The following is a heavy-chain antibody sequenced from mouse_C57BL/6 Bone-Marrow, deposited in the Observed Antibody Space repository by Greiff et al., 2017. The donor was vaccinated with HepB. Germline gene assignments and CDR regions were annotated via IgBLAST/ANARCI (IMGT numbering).Heavy chain of an antibody. CDR1: GYTFTDYY. D-gene: IGHD2-4*01. Sequence: QVQLKESGAELVRPGASVKLSCKASGYTFTDYYINWVKQRPGQGLEWIARIYPGSGNTYYNEKFKGKATLTAEKSSSTAYMQLSSLTSEDSAVYFCARGEGYDYDGGFAYWGQGTLVTVSA. CDR3: ARGEGYDYDGGFAY. J-gene: IGHJ3*01. V-gene: IGHV1-76*01. CDR2: IYPGSGNT.